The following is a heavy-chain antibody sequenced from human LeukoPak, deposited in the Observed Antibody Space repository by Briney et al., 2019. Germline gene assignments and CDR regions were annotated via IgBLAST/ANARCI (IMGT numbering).Heavy chain of an antibody. Sequence: PGGSLRLSCAASGFNFDVYAMHWVRQLPGKGLEWVSLITWNGASSYYADSVEGRFTISRDNAKNSLYLQMNSLRAEDTAVYYCARAKPKNMVRGLIMRRESRYYFDYWGQGTLVTVSS. CDR2: ITWNGASS. V-gene: IGHV3-43D*03. CDR1: GFNFDVYA. CDR3: ARAKPKNMVRGLIMRRESRYYFDY. J-gene: IGHJ4*02. D-gene: IGHD3-10*01.